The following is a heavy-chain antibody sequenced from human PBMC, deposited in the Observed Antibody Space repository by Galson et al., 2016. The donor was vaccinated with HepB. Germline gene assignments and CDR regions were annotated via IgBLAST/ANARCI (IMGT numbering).Heavy chain of an antibody. D-gene: IGHD3-10*01. CDR1: GFNFSTYW. Sequence: SLRLSCAVSGFNFSTYWMNWVRQAPGEGLVWVSRINRDGSTTNYVDSVKGRFTISRDNAENTLYLQMDSLRVDDTAVYYCARMNYYGSGSPIDHWGQGTTVTVSS. CDR2: INRDGSTT. J-gene: IGHJ6*02. CDR3: ARMNYYGSGSPIDH. V-gene: IGHV3-74*01.